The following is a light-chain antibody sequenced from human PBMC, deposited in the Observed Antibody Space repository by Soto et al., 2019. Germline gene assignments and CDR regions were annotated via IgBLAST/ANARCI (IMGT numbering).Light chain of an antibody. CDR1: QSIGTS. V-gene: IGKV1-39*01. J-gene: IGKJ2*01. Sequence: DIQMTQSPSSLSASVGDRVTITCRASQSIGTSLNWYQQKTGRAPKLLIYAASTLQSGVPSRFSGRGSGTDFPLTIGRQQAEDFASYSWQQAYSPPHTFGQGTNLEI. CDR2: AAS. CDR3: QQAYSPPHT.